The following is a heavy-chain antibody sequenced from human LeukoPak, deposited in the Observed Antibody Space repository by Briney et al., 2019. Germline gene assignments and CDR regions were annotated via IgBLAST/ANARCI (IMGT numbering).Heavy chain of an antibody. V-gene: IGHV1-24*01. J-gene: IGHJ6*03. CDR1: GYTLTELS. D-gene: IGHD2-15*01. Sequence: GASVKVSCKVSGYTLTELSMHWVRQAPGKGLEWMGGFDPEDGETIYAQKFQGRVTMTEDTSTDTAYMGLSSLRSEDTAVYYCATGRHCSGGSCYPYYYYMDVWGKGTTVTVSS. CDR2: FDPEDGET. CDR3: ATGRHCSGGSCYPYYYYMDV.